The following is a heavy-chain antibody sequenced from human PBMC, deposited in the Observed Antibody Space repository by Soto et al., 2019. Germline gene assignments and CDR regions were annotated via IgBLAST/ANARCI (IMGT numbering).Heavy chain of an antibody. V-gene: IGHV4-59*08. Sequence: SETLSLTCTVSGGSISSYYWSWIRQPPGKGLEWIGYIYYSGSTNYNPSLKSRVTISVDTSKNQFSLKLSSVTAADTAGYYCARHQRGGGNYGYYYYYMDVWGKGTTVTVSS. J-gene: IGHJ6*03. D-gene: IGHD1-26*01. CDR2: IYYSGST. CDR1: GGSISSYY. CDR3: ARHQRGGGNYGYYYYYMDV.